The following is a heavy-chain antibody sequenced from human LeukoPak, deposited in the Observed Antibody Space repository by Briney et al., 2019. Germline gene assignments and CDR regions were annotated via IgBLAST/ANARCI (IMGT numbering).Heavy chain of an antibody. V-gene: IGHV4-39*01. CDR3: ARRRGFYAGSNYYSFFAY. CDR1: GGSISSSSDY. J-gene: IGHJ4*02. Sequence: SDTLSLTCTVSGGSISSSSDYWGWIRQTPGKGVEWIGRIFYSGITNYNPSLKSRVTMSVDRAKNQFSLKLSSVTAADTAVYYCARRRGFYAGSNYYSFFAYWGKGTLVTVSS. CDR2: IFYSGIT. D-gene: IGHD3-22*01.